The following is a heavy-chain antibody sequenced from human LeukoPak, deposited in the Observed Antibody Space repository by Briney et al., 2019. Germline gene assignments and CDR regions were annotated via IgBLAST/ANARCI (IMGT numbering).Heavy chain of an antibody. V-gene: IGHV3-23*01. CDR3: AKRHYYGSGSSDFDY. CDR2: ISAGGETT. D-gene: IGHD3-10*01. Sequence: GGSLRLSCAASGFTFSSYTMSWVRQAPGKGLEWVSGISAGGETTYYTDSVKGQFTISRDNSKNTVYLQMNSLRAEDTAVYYCAKRHYYGSGSSDFDYWGQGTLVTVSS. J-gene: IGHJ4*02. CDR1: GFTFSSYT.